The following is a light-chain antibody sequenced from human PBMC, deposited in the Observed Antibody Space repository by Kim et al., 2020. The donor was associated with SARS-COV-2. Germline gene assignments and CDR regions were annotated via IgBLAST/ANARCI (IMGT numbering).Light chain of an antibody. Sequence: WSPGDRATLSCRASQNVNNYLAWYQQKPGQPPRLLLYGVSNRATGIPARFSGTGSGTDFTLTISSLEPEDFAVYYCQHRKNWPVTFGGGTKVDIK. CDR3: QHRKNWPVT. CDR1: QNVNNY. CDR2: GVS. V-gene: IGKV3-11*01. J-gene: IGKJ4*01.